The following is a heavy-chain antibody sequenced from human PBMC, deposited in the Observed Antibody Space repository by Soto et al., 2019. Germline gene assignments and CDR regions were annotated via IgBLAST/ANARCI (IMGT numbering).Heavy chain of an antibody. D-gene: IGHD3-3*02. V-gene: IGHV3-30*18. J-gene: IGHJ3*02. CDR3: AKDIGIFGVATITGAFDI. CDR1: GFRFSNYG. CDR2: VSYDGTNK. Sequence: QVQLVESGGGVVQPGRSLRLSCAASGFRFSNYGMHWVRQAPGKGPEWVAVVSYDGTNKYYADSVQGRFTIPRDNSKNTVFLQMNSLRAEDTAVYYCAKDIGIFGVATITGAFDIWGQGTMVTVSS.